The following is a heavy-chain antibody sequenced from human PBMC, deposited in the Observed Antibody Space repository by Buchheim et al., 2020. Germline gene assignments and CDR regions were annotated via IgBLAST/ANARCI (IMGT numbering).Heavy chain of an antibody. Sequence: EVQLLEFGGGLVQPGGSLRLSCAASRFTFSSYAMTWVRQAPGKGLEWVSTISGSGNSTYYTDSVKGRFTISRDNSKNTLYLQMNSLRAEDTAVYYCAKGVGATSSYGMDVWGQGTT. CDR3: AKGVGATSSYGMDV. J-gene: IGHJ6*02. V-gene: IGHV3-23*01. CDR2: ISGSGNST. D-gene: IGHD1-26*01. CDR1: RFTFSSYA.